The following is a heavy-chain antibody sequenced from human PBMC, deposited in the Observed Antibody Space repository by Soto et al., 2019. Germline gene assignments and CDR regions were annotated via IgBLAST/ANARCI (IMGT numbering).Heavy chain of an antibody. Sequence: QVQLVQSGDEVKKPGASVKVSCKASGYIFVNYGIAWVRQAPGQGLEWMGWISPYTGNTHSATKVQGRLTMTTDTSTSTAYMDLGSLTSDNTAVYYCVMVDNYVTPTPQDVWGQGTTVTVSS. V-gene: IGHV1-18*01. D-gene: IGHD3-16*01. CDR1: GYIFVNYG. CDR3: VMVDNYVTPTPQDV. J-gene: IGHJ6*02. CDR2: ISPYTGNT.